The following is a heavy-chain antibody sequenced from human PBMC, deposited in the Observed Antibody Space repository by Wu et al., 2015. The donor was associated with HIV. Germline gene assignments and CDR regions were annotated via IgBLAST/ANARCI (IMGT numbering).Heavy chain of an antibody. D-gene: IGHD3-10*01. Sequence: QAQLMQSGGEVKKPGSSVKVSCKTSGGTFHNYAIAWVRQAPGQGLEWMGGLSPLSVGGKYSQRFQGRLTIIADQSTRTSDMELSSLTSDDTAVYFCARDKTFTLGRKEGGRGGMDVVGPRGPRVIVSS. J-gene: IGHJ6*02. CDR3: ARDKTFTLGRKEGGRGGMDV. CDR1: GGTFHNYA. V-gene: IGHV1-69*12. CDR2: LSPLSVGG.